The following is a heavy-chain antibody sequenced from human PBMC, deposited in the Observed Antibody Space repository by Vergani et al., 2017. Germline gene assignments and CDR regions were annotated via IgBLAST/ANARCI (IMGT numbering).Heavy chain of an antibody. J-gene: IGHJ4*02. CDR1: GFTFSSYE. CDR3: ARERIAVGGLFDY. Sequence: EVQLVESGGGLVQPGGSLRLSCAASGFTFSSYEMNWVRQAPGKGLEWVSYISSSGSTIYYADSVKGRFTISRDNAKNSLYLQMNSLRAEDTAVYYCARERIAVGGLFDYWGQGTLVTVSS. D-gene: IGHD6-19*01. V-gene: IGHV3-48*03. CDR2: ISSSGSTI.